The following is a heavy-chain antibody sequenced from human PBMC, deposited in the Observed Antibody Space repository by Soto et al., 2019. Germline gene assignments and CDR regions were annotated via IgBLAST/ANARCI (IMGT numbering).Heavy chain of an antibody. CDR2: TSGSGGST. Sequence: EVQLLESGGGLVQSGGSLRLSCAASGFTFRTYAMSWVRQAPGKGLEWVSATSGSGGSTYYADSVKGRFTISRDNSKNTLYLQMNSLRAEDTAVYYCAKGLNDIWSSYSEHWGQGTLVTVSS. V-gene: IGHV3-23*01. J-gene: IGHJ4*02. D-gene: IGHD3-3*01. CDR1: GFTFRTYA. CDR3: AKGLNDIWSSYSEH.